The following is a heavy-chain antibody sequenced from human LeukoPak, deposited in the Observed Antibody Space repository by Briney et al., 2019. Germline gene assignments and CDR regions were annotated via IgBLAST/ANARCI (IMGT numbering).Heavy chain of an antibody. CDR1: GGSISSYY. CDR3: ARQGRYCSGGSCYYRDYYYYYMDV. J-gene: IGHJ6*03. V-gene: IGHV4-59*12. Sequence: PSETLSLTCTVSGGSISSYYWSWIRQPPGKGLEWIGYIYYSGSTNYNPSLKSRVTISVDTSKNQFSLKLRSVTAADTAVYYCARQGRYCSGGSCYYRDYYYYYMDVWGKGTTVTISS. CDR2: IYYSGST. D-gene: IGHD2-15*01.